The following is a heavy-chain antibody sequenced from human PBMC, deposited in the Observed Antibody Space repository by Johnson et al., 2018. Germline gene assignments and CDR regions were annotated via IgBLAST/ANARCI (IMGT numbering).Heavy chain of an antibody. V-gene: IGHV3-23*04. CDR2: ISASAGST. CDR1: GFTFSSFA. Sequence: VQLVESGGGLVQPGGSLRLSCNGSGFTFSSFAMSWVRQAPGKGLEWVPGISASAGSTYYADSVKGRFTISRDNAKNSLYLQMNSLRAEDTAVYYCARPQAVQHWGQGTLVTVSS. CDR3: ARPQAVQH. J-gene: IGHJ1*01.